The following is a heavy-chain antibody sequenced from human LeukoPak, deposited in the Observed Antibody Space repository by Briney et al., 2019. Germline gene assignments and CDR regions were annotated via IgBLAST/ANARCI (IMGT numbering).Heavy chain of an antibody. CDR2: IYYSGST. CDR1: GGSFSGYY. D-gene: IGHD3-9*01. CDR3: ARGGDILTGYYRFDY. J-gene: IGHJ4*02. Sequence: SETLSLTCAVYGGSFSGYYWSWIRQPPGKGLEWIGYIYYSGSTNYNPSLKSRVTISVDTSKNQFSLKLSSVTAADTAVYYCARGGDILTGYYRFDYWGQGTLVTVS. V-gene: IGHV4-59*08.